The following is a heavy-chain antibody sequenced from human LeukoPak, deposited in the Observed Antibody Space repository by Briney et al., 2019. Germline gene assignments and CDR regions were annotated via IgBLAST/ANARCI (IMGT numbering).Heavy chain of an antibody. D-gene: IGHD2-15*01. Sequence: SETLSLTCTVSGGSISSSSYYWGWIRQPPGKGLEWIGSIYYSGSTYYNPSLKSRVTISIDTSKNQFSLKLNSVTAADTAVYYCARVDGSCSGGSCPSGNWFDPWGQGTLVTVSS. J-gene: IGHJ5*02. CDR3: ARVDGSCSGGSCPSGNWFDP. CDR1: GGSISSSSYY. CDR2: IYYSGST. V-gene: IGHV4-39*07.